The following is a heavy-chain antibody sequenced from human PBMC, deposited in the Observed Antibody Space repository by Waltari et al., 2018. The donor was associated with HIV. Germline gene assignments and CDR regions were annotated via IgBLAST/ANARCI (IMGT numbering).Heavy chain of an antibody. V-gene: IGHV3-13*04. CDR3: VRVRDSSSGWYIFDY. CDR1: GFTFITCD. CDR2: IGAAGDT. D-gene: IGHD6-19*01. J-gene: IGHJ4*02. Sequence: ELHLVESGGGLIQPGGSLRLSCAAYGFTFITCDLHWVRQAAGEGLQWVSAIGAAGDTYYSDSVKGRFTISRENAKNSLFLQMNSLRAGDTAVYFCVRVRDSSSGWYIFDYWGQGALVTVSS.